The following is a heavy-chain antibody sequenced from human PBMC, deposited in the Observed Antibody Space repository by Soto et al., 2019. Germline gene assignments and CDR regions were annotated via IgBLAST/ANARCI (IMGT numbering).Heavy chain of an antibody. D-gene: IGHD2-15*01. CDR3: ARGRYCSGGSCYSNY. J-gene: IGHJ4*02. CDR1: GFTFSSYW. Sequence: GGSLRLSCAASGFTFSSYWMSWVRQAPGKGLEWVANIKQDGSEKYYVDSVKGRFTISRDNAKNSLYLQMNSLRAEDTAVYYCARGRYCSGGSCYSNYWGQGTLVTVSS. CDR2: IKQDGSEK. V-gene: IGHV3-7*01.